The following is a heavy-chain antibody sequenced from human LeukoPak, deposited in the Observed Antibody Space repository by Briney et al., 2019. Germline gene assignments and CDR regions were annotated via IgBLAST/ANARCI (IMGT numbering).Heavy chain of an antibody. D-gene: IGHD5-18*01. CDR2: IDPNSDNI. Sequence: ASVKVSCKASGYTFTGCFIHYVRQAPGQGLEWMGWIDPNSDNIRYSETFKDRVTMTRDTSTNTAYMELSWLRSDDTAVYYCARSAYNYGYVYFDHWGQGTLVTVSS. CDR1: GYTFTGCF. CDR3: ARSAYNYGYVYFDH. V-gene: IGHV1-2*02. J-gene: IGHJ4*02.